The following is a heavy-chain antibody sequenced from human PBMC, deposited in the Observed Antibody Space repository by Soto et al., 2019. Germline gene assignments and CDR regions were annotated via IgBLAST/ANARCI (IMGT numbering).Heavy chain of an antibody. V-gene: IGHV3-30*18. CDR1: GFTFSSYG. D-gene: IGHD3-10*01. J-gene: IGHJ5*02. CDR3: AKEMGRGFRVSWFDP. Sequence: PGGSLRLSCAASGFTFSSYGMHWVRQAPGKGLEWVAVISYDGSNKYYADSVKGRFTISRDNSKNTLYLQMNSLRAEDTAVYYCAKEMGRGFRVSWFDPWGQGTLVTVSS. CDR2: ISYDGSNK.